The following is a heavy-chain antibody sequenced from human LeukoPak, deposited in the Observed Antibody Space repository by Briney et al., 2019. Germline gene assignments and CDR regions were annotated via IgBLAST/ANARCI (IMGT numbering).Heavy chain of an antibody. J-gene: IGHJ4*02. CDR1: GFTFNSYW. CDR2: INQDGSED. Sequence: GGSLRLSCAASGFTFNSYWMSWVRQAPGKGLEWVANINQDGSEDYYLDSVKGRFTISRDNAENSLYLQMNSLRAEDTAVYYCARGPLGYCSVTSCSFDSWGQGTLVTVSS. CDR3: ARGPLGYCSVTSCSFDS. D-gene: IGHD2-2*01. V-gene: IGHV3-7*01.